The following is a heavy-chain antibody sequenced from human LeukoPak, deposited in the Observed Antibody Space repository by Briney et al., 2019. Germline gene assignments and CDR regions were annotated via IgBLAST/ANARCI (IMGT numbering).Heavy chain of an antibody. J-gene: IGHJ6*02. CDR1: GFTFDDYA. CDR3: AKGSSRYYYYGMDV. CDR2: ISWNSGSI. V-gene: IGHV3-9*01. Sequence: QSGRSLRLSCAASGFTFDDYAMHWVRQAPGKGLEWVSGISWNSGSIGYADSVKGRFTISRDNAKNSLYLQMNSLRAEDTALYYCAKGSSRYYYYGMDVWGQGTTVTVSS.